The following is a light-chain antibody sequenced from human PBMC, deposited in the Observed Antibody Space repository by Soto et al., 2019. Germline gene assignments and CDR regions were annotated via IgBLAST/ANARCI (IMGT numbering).Light chain of an antibody. Sequence: QSVLTQPPSVSGAPGQRVTISCTGGSSNIGGGYDVHWYQQLPGTAPKLLIYGNNNRPSGVPDRFSGSKSGTSASLAITGLQAEDEVDYYCQSYDSSLSNWVFGGGTKLTVL. CDR2: GNN. CDR1: SSNIGGGYD. V-gene: IGLV1-40*01. J-gene: IGLJ3*02. CDR3: QSYDSSLSNWV.